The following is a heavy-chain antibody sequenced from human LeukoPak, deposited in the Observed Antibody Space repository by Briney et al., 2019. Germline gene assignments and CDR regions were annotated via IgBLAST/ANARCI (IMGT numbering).Heavy chain of an antibody. J-gene: IGHJ6*02. V-gene: IGHV4-59*01. CDR2: IYYSGST. CDR3: ARDPRGTYCSSTSCDYGMDV. Sequence: SETLSLTCTVSGGSISSYYWSWIRQPPGKGLEWIGYIYYSGSTNYNPSLKSRVTISVDTSKNQFSLKLSSVTAADTAVYYCARDPRGTYCSSTSCDYGMDVWGQGTTVTVSS. D-gene: IGHD2-2*01. CDR1: GGSISSYY.